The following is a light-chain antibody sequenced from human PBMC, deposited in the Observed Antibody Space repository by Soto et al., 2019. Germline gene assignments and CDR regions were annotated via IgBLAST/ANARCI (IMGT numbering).Light chain of an antibody. CDR3: QRYNAAPYT. Sequence: DIQMTQSPSSLSASVGDRVTITCRASQGISNYLAWYQQRPGQVPRVLIFAASTLRSGVPSRFSGRGSGTDFTLTISSLQAEDAATYYCQRYNAAPYTFGQGTKLEI. V-gene: IGKV1-27*01. CDR2: AAS. CDR1: QGISNY. J-gene: IGKJ2*01.